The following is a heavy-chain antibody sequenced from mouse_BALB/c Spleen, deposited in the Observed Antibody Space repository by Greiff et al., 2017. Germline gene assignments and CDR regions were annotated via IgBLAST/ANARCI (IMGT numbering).Heavy chain of an antibody. CDR3: ARHPYYGSSYDWYFDV. J-gene: IGHJ1*01. Sequence: DVMLVESGGGLVQPGGSLKLSCAASGFTFSSYTMSWVRQTPEKRLEWVAYISNGGGSTYYPDTVKGRFTISRDNAKNTLYLQMSSLKSEDTAMYYCARHPYYGSSYDWYFDVWGAGTTVTVSS. V-gene: IGHV5-12-2*01. CDR2: ISNGGGST. CDR1: GFTFSSYT. D-gene: IGHD1-1*01.